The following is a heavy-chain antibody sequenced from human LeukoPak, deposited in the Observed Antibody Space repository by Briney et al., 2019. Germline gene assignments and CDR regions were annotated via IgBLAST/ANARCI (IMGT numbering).Heavy chain of an antibody. V-gene: IGHV3-21*04. D-gene: IGHD2/OR15-2a*01. Sequence: GGSLRLSCAASGFTCSSYSMNWIRQAPGKGLEWVSSISSSTSYIYYADSVKGRFTISKDNAKNSLYLQMNSLRVEDTAVYSCVRGESGIQENSFDIWGQGTLVTVSS. J-gene: IGHJ3*02. CDR2: ISSSTSYI. CDR3: VRGESGIQENSFDI. CDR1: GFTCSSYS.